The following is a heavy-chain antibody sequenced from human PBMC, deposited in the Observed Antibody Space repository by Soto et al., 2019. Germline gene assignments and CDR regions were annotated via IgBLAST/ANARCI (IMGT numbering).Heavy chain of an antibody. CDR1: GYTFTSYG. J-gene: IGHJ4*02. CDR2: ISAYNGNT. V-gene: IGHV1-18*01. D-gene: IGHD3-16*02. Sequence: ASVKVSCKASGYTFTSYGISWVRLAPGQGLEWMGWISAYNGNTNYAQKLQGRVTMTTDTSTSTAYMELRSLRCDDTAVYYCASNQYYDYIWGSYRQTPFDYWGQGTLVTVSS. CDR3: ASNQYYDYIWGSYRQTPFDY.